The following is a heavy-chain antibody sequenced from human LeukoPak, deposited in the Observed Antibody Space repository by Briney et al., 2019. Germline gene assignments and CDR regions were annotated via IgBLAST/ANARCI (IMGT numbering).Heavy chain of an antibody. J-gene: IGHJ4*02. Sequence: GGSLRLSCAASGFTFDDYAMHWVRQAPGKGLEWVSGISWNSGSIGYADSVKGRFTISRDNAKNSLYLQMSSLRAEDTALYYCAKDIVATIKGGDFDYWGQGTLVTVSS. CDR1: GFTFDDYA. D-gene: IGHD5-12*01. CDR3: AKDIVATIKGGDFDY. CDR2: ISWNSGSI. V-gene: IGHV3-9*01.